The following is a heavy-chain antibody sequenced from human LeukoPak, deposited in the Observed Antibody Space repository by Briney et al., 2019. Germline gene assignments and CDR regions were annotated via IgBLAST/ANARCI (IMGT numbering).Heavy chain of an antibody. CDR3: ARERYDFWSGYPNYYFDY. J-gene: IGHJ4*02. V-gene: IGHV4-34*01. CDR1: GGSFSGYY. D-gene: IGHD3-3*01. CDR2: INHSGST. Sequence: SETLSLTCAVYGGSFSGYYWSWIRQPPGKGLEWIGEINHSGSTYYNPSLKSRVTISVDRSKNQFSLKLSSVTAADTAVYYCARERYDFWSGYPNYYFDYWGQGTLVTVSS.